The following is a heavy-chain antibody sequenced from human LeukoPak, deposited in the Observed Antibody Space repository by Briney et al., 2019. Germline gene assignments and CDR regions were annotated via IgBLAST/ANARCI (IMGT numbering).Heavy chain of an antibody. V-gene: IGHV5-51*01. J-gene: IGHJ6*02. D-gene: IGHD3-10*02. Sequence: GESLKISCKASGYSFSNYWIGWVRQVPGKGLEWMGIVYPRDSDTRYSPSFQGQVTISADKSISTAYLQWSSLKASDTAVYYCARDLHYYVAMDVWGQGTTVTVSS. CDR3: ARDLHYYVAMDV. CDR2: VYPRDSDT. CDR1: GYSFSNYW.